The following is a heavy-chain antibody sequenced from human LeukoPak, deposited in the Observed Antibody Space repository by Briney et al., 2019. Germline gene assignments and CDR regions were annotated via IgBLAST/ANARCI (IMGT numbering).Heavy chain of an antibody. J-gene: IGHJ6*02. CDR1: GFIVSSNY. Sequence: GGSLRLSCAASGFIVSSNYMSWVRQAPGKGLEWVSLMYSFGNTYYADSVKGRFTISRDNSKNTLYLQMNSLRAEDTALYYCARGKPVTGTPDYYSYGMDVWGQGTMVTVSS. D-gene: IGHD1-20*01. CDR2: MYSFGNT. V-gene: IGHV3-53*01. CDR3: ARGKPVTGTPDYYSYGMDV.